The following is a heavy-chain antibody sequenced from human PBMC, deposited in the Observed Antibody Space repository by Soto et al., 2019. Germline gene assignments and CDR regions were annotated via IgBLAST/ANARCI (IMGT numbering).Heavy chain of an antibody. D-gene: IGHD6-19*01. CDR3: AKDARQLLPPEYFDH. CDR2: ISGSGATT. V-gene: IGHV3-23*01. J-gene: IGHJ1*01. CDR1: GLTFNNYA. Sequence: EVQLLESGGGLVQPGGSLRLSCAASGLTFNNYAMSWVRQAPGKGLEWVSGISGSGATTYDADTAKGRFTISRDNSKNMLYLQMNSLRAEDTAVYYCAKDARQLLPPEYFDHWGQGTLVTVSS.